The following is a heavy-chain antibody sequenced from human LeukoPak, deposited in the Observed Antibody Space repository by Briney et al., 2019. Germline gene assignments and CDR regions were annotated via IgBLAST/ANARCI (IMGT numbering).Heavy chain of an antibody. CDR1: GGSISSYY. Sequence: SETLSLTCTVSGGSISSYYWSWIRQPPGKGLEWIGYIYYSGSTNYNPSLKSRVTISVDTSKNQFSLKLSSVTAADTAVYYCARVHYDSGGYRKFDYWGQGTLVTVSS. CDR2: IYYSGST. D-gene: IGHD3-22*01. V-gene: IGHV4-59*01. CDR3: ARVHYDSGGYRKFDY. J-gene: IGHJ4*02.